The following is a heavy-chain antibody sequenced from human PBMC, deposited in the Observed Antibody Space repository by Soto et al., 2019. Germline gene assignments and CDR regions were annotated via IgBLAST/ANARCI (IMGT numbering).Heavy chain of an antibody. Sequence: DVQLVESGGGLIQPGESLRLSCAAFGLTISGKKYVAWVRQPPGKGLEWVSALYDVDGSFYADSVTGRFTTSSDSSKTTVYLQMNDLRPDDTAVYYCATWHEREHAFDGWGQWTTVTISS. J-gene: IGHJ3*01. CDR1: GLTISGKKY. CDR3: ATWHEREHAFDG. D-gene: IGHD1-1*01. V-gene: IGHV3-53*03. CDR2: LYDVDGS.